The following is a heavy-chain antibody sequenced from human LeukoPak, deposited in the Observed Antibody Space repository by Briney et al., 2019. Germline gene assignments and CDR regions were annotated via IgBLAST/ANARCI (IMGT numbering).Heavy chain of an antibody. V-gene: IGHV4-59*01. CDR2: IYSNGAT. D-gene: IGHD3-10*01. J-gene: IGHJ4*02. Sequence: SETLSLTCTVSGGSIKDYYWNWIRQPPGQGLEWIGYIYSNGATDYNPSLKSRVTISADTSKRQFSLKLTSVTAADTAVYYCASMDYGSGTSGTYYPYWGQGALVTVSS. CDR1: GGSIKDYY. CDR3: ASMDYGSGTSGTYYPY.